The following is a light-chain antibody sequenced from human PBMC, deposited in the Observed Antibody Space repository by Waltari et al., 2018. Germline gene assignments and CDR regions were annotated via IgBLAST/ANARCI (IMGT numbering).Light chain of an antibody. CDR1: SGSITGNS. CDR2: DNN. Sequence: NFMLTQSHSVSESPGGTVTISCTRSSGSITGNSMQWYQQRPGSAPTPVIYDNNQRPSGVPDRFSGSIDRSSNSASLTISGLKTEDEADYYCQSYDNDIWLFGGGTKVTVL. V-gene: IGLV6-57*03. CDR3: QSYDNDIWL. J-gene: IGLJ3*02.